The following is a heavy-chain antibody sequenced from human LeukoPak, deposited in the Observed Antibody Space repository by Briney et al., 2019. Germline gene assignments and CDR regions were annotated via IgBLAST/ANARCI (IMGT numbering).Heavy chain of an antibody. Sequence: GGSLRLSCAASGFTSSSYAMSWVRQAPGKGLEWVSAISGSGGSTYYADSVKGRFTISRDNSKNTLYLEMNSLRAEDTAVYSCAKGGPRVATIGALDYWGQGTLVTVSS. CDR3: AKGGPRVATIGALDY. J-gene: IGHJ4*02. D-gene: IGHD5-12*01. V-gene: IGHV3-23*01. CDR2: ISGSGGST. CDR1: GFTSSSYA.